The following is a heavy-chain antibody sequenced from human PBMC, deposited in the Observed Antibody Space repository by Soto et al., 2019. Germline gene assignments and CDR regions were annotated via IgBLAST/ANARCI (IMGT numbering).Heavy chain of an antibody. CDR2: ISGSGGST. CDR3: AKDQYYYDSSGYYY. V-gene: IGHV3-23*01. D-gene: IGHD3-22*01. J-gene: IGHJ4*02. CDR1: GFTFSSYA. Sequence: GGSLRLSCAASGFTFSSYAMSWVRQAPGKGLEWVSAISGSGGSTYYADSVKGRFTISRDNSKNTLYLQMNSLRAEDTAVYYCAKDQYYYDSSGYYYWGQGTLVTVSS.